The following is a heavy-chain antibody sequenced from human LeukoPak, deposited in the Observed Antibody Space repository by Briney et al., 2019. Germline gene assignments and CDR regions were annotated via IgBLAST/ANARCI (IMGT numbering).Heavy chain of an antibody. CDR3: ARAQDYCSGSTCYGHFQY. D-gene: IGHD2-15*01. J-gene: IGHJ1*01. V-gene: IGHV3-53*01. CDR1: GFTVSRNY. Sequence: PGGSLRLSCAASGFTVSRNYMSWVRQAPGKGLEWVSATYSGGSTYYADSVKGRFTVSSDSSKNTLYLQMNSLQAEDTAIYYCARAQDYCSGSTCYGHFQYWGQGTLVTVSS. CDR2: TYSGGST.